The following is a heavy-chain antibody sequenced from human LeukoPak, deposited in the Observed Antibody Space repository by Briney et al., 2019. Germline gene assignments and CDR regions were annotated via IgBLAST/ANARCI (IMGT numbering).Heavy chain of an antibody. CDR1: GYSSPTYW. J-gene: IGHJ4*02. CDR3: ARRDDYGYKGFDQ. CDR2: TNPADSET. V-gene: IGHV5-51*01. Sequence: GESLKISCEGFGYSSPTYWIGWARQLPGKGLEWMGITNPADSETRYTPSFQGLVTISADKSVSTAYLQWSGLKASDTATYYCARRDDYGYKGFDQWGQGTLVTVSS. D-gene: IGHD4/OR15-4a*01.